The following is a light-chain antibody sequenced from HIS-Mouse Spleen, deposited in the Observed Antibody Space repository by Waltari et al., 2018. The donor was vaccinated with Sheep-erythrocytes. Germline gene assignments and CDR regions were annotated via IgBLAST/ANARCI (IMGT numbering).Light chain of an antibody. Sequence: EIVLTQSPGTLSLSPGERATLSCRASQSVSSSYLAWYQQEPGQAPRLLIYGATSRDTGIPDRFSGSGSGTDFTLTSSRLEPEDCAVYYWQQYGSSRTFGQGTKVEIK. CDR1: QSVSSSY. J-gene: IGKJ1*01. CDR3: QQYGSSRT. CDR2: GAT. V-gene: IGKV3-20*01.